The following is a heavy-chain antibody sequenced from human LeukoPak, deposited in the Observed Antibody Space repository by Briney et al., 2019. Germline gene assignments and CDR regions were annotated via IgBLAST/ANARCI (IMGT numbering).Heavy chain of an antibody. V-gene: IGHV4-34*01. CDR1: GGSFSGYY. Sequence: SETLSLTCAVYGGSFSGYYWSWIRQPPGKGLEWIGEINHSGSTNYNPSLKSRVTISVNTSKNQFSLKLSSVTAADTAVYYCARDYDSLSKRYFDYWGQGTLVTVSS. D-gene: IGHD3-22*01. J-gene: IGHJ4*02. CDR2: INHSGST. CDR3: ARDYDSLSKRYFDY.